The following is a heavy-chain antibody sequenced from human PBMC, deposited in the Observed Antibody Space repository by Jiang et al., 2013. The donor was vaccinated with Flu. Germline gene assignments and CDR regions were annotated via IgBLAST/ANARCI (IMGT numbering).Heavy chain of an antibody. V-gene: IGHV1-24*01. CDR2: FDPEYGKV. J-gene: IGHJ4*02. CDR3: ATGGFTGPANLDY. Sequence: SVKVSCKVSGYRLTELSLHWVRQAPGKGLEWMGGFDPEYGKVVYAQKFQGRVTMTEDTSTHTASMEVSSLRSDDTAIYYCATGGFTGPANLDYWGQGTLVIVSS. D-gene: IGHD3-10*01. CDR1: GYRLTELS.